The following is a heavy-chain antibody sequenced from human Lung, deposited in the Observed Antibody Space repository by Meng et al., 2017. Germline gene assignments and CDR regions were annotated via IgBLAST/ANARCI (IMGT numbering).Heavy chain of an antibody. D-gene: IGHD4-11*01. CDR1: GGGSGGYV. V-gene: IGHV4-34*01. CDR3: ARGPTTMAHDFDY. Sequence: QGRLQAWGPCRVSRRARSFPRLVCPGGGSGGYVWSWLRPPPGKGWEWMGEINQRGRTKYNPFPEGRATISVNTSQNNLSLKLSSVTAADSAVYYCARGPTTMAHDFDYWGQGTLVTVSS. CDR2: INQRGRT. J-gene: IGHJ4*02.